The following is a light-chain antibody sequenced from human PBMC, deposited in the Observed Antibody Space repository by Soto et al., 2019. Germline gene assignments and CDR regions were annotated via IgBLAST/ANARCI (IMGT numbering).Light chain of an antibody. J-gene: IGKJ1*01. CDR1: QGISSY. Sequence: DIPLTQSPSFLSASVGDRVTITCRASQGISSYLAWYQQKPGKAPKLLIYAASILQSGVPSRFSGSGSGTEFTLTISSLQPEDFATYYCQQLNSYPRTFGRGTEVEIK. CDR2: AAS. CDR3: QQLNSYPRT. V-gene: IGKV1-9*01.